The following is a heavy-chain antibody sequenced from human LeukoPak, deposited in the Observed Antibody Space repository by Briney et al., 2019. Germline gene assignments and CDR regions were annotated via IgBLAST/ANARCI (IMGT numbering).Heavy chain of an antibody. CDR3: VRDEYRDV. V-gene: IGHV4-4*07. CDR1: GASINKDY. CDR2: IHPSGIT. J-gene: IGHJ6*04. Sequence: SETLSLTCTVSGASINKDYWAWIRQPAGKGLEWIGRIHPSGITHQNPSLRVRVTMSIDASKNQFSLNLSSVTAADTAVYYCVRDEYRDVWGKGTTVTVSS. D-gene: IGHD2/OR15-2a*01.